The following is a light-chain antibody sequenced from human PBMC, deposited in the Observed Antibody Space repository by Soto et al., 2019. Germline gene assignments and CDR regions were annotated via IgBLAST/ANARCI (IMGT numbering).Light chain of an antibody. J-gene: IGKJ4*02. CDR1: QSVSSY. V-gene: IGKV3-11*01. CDR3: QRRSNWTLT. CDR2: DAS. Sequence: EIVLTQSPATLSLSPGARATLSCRASQSVSSYLAWYQQKPGQAPRLLIYDASNRATGIPARFSGSGSGTDFTLTISGLEPEDCAVYYCQRRSNWTLTFGGRTKVDLK.